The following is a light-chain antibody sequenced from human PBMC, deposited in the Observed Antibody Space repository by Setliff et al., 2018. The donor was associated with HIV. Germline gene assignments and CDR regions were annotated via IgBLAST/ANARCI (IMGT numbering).Light chain of an antibody. CDR3: QVWDTSRDHGV. CDR1: NIGSKS. Sequence: SYELTQPPSVSVAPGKTARITCGGNNIGSKSVHWYQRKPGQAPVVVIYYDSDRPSGIPERFSGSNSGNTATLTISGVEAGDEADYYCQVWDTSRDHGVFGGGTKVTVL. V-gene: IGLV3-21*04. CDR2: YDS. J-gene: IGLJ2*01.